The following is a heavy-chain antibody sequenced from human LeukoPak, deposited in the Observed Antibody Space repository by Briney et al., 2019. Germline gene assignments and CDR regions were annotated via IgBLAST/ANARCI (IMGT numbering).Heavy chain of an antibody. CDR3: ARRVAARPLWYFDY. J-gene: IGHJ4*02. V-gene: IGHV4-38-2*01. Sequence: SETLSLTCAVSGYSISSGYYWGWIRQPPGKGLEWIGSIYHSGSTYCNPSLKSRVTISVDTSKNQFSLKLSSVTAADTAVYYCARRVAARPLWYFDYWGQGTLVTVSS. CDR2: IYHSGST. CDR1: GYSISSGYY. D-gene: IGHD6-6*01.